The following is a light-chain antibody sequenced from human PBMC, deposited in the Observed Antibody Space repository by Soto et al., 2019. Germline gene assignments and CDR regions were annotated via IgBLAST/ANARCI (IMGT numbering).Light chain of an antibody. Sequence: DIPMTQSPSTLSASVGDRVTITCRASQSISSWLAWYQQKPGKAPKLLIYKASGLESGVPSRFSGSGSGTEFTLTISSLQPEDFATYYCQQYKSYSWTFGQGTKVEIK. CDR3: QQYKSYSWT. J-gene: IGKJ1*01. CDR1: QSISSW. CDR2: KAS. V-gene: IGKV1-5*03.